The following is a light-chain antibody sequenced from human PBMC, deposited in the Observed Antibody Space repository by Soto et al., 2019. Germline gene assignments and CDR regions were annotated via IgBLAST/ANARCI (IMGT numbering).Light chain of an antibody. CDR1: QSVSSN. J-gene: IGKJ1*01. Sequence: IVMTQSPATLFVSPGERANLSCRASQSVSSNLAWYQQKPGQAPRLLIYGASTRATGVPARFSGSGSGTEFTLTISSLQSEDFAVYYCQQYNNWPWTFGQGPKVDIK. V-gene: IGKV3-15*01. CDR3: QQYNNWPWT. CDR2: GAS.